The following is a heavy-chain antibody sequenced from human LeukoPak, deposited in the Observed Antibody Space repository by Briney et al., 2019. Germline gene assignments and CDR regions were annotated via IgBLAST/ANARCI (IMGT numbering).Heavy chain of an antibody. D-gene: IGHD3-22*01. CDR3: VRGITMMVD. Sequence: PGGPLRLSCAASGFTFDDYGMTWVRQAPGKGLEWVCGIPRNGGAAGYAGSVKGRFTISRDNVKKSLYLQMNSLRAEDTALYYCVRGITMMVDWGQGTLVTVSS. V-gene: IGHV3-20*04. CDR2: IPRNGGAA. CDR1: GFTFDDYG. J-gene: IGHJ4*02.